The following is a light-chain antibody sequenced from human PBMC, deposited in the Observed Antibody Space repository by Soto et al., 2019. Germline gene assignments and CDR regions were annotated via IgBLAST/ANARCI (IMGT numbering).Light chain of an antibody. CDR1: SSDIGANNY. V-gene: IGLV2-14*01. CDR3: NTYTRASTHV. Sequence: QSVXXXPASVSGSPGQSITISCXGSSSDIGANNYVSWYQHFPGKAPKLIIFEVNNRPSGVSNRFSGSTSGNTASLTISGLQPEDEADYYCNTYTRASTHVFGTGTKLTVL. J-gene: IGLJ1*01. CDR2: EVN.